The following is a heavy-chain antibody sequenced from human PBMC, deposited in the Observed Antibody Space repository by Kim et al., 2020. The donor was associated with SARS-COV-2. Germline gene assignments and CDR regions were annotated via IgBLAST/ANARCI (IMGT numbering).Heavy chain of an antibody. CDR3: AKMQEVSDPIWFGELLALDFDY. CDR2: ISGSGGST. J-gene: IGHJ4*02. CDR1: GFTFSSYA. V-gene: IGHV3-23*01. Sequence: GGSLRLSCAASGFTFSSYAMSWVRQAPGKGLEWVSAISGSGGSTYYADSVKGRFTISRDNSKNTLYLQMNSLRAEDTAVYYCAKMQEVSDPIWFGELLALDFDYWGQGTLVTVSS. D-gene: IGHD3-10*01.